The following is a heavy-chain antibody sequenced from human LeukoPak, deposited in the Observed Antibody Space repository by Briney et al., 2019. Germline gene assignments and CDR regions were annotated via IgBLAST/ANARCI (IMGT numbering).Heavy chain of an antibody. CDR1: GFTFSRYA. Sequence: PGGSLRLSCAASGFTFSRYAMTWVRQAPGKGLEWDSAIGVTGRSTYYADSVKGRFTISRDNSKNTLYLQMNSLRAGDTAVYYCAKDPMVRGLTYDCWGQGTLVTVSS. CDR3: AKDPMVRGLTYDC. D-gene: IGHD3-10*01. V-gene: IGHV3-23*01. J-gene: IGHJ4*02. CDR2: IGVTGRST.